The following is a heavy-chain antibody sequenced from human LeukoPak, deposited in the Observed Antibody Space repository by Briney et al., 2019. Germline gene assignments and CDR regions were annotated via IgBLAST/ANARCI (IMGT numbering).Heavy chain of an antibody. V-gene: IGHV3-7*03. D-gene: IGHD3-10*01. CDR3: ARDLISLYYYGSGSYDY. CDR2: IKQDGSEK. Sequence: GGSLRLSCAASGVTLSSYAMSWARQAPGKGLEWVANIKQDGSEKYYVDSVKGRFTISRDNAKNSLYLQMNSLRAEDTAVYYCARDLISLYYYGSGSYDYWGQGTLVTVSS. J-gene: IGHJ4*02. CDR1: GVTLSSYA.